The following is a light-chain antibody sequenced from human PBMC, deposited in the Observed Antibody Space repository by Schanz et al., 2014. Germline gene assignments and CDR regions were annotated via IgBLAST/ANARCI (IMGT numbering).Light chain of an antibody. J-gene: IGLJ3*02. CDR1: SSDVGDYNY. Sequence: QSALTQPPSASGSPGQSVTISCTGTSSDVGDYNYVSWYQQHPGKAPKLMIYEVSKRPSGVPDRFSGSKSGNTASLTVSGLQAEDEADYYCASFTSRTTWVFGGGTKLTVL. CDR3: ASFTSRTTWV. CDR2: EVS. V-gene: IGLV2-8*01.